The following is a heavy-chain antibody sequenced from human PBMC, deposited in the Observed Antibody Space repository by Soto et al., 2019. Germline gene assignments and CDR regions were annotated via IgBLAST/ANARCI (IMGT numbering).Heavy chain of an antibody. CDR2: ISYDGSNK. CDR3: AKGGDTIFGVVINSRYYYYGMDV. CDR1: GFTFSSYG. D-gene: IGHD3-3*01. J-gene: IGHJ6*02. Sequence: PGGSLRLSCAASGFTFSSYGVHWGRQAPGKGLEWVAVISYDGSNKYYADSVKGRFTISRDNSKNTLYLQMNSLRAEDTAVYYCAKGGDTIFGVVINSRYYYYGMDVWGQGT. V-gene: IGHV3-30*18.